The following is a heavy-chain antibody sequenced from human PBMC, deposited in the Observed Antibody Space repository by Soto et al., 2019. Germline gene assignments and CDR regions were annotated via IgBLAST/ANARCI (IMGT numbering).Heavy chain of an antibody. CDR2: IYYSGST. CDR1: GGSISSYY. V-gene: IGHV4-59*08. Sequence: PSETLSLPCTVSGGSISSYYWSWIRQPPGKGLEWIGYIYYSGSTNYNPSLKSRVTISVDTSKNQFSLKLSSVTATDTAVYYCARLVATTFDYWGQGTLVTVSS. D-gene: IGHD5-12*01. CDR3: ARLVATTFDY. J-gene: IGHJ4*02.